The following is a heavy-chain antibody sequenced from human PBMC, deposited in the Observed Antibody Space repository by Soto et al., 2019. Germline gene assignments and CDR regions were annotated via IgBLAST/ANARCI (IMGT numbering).Heavy chain of an antibody. V-gene: IGHV3-23*01. J-gene: IGHJ6*02. CDR1: GFTFSGYA. CDR2: ISGSGAST. D-gene: IGHD1-20*01. CDR3: ARDNNIYAMDV. Sequence: EVELLESGGGLVQPGGSLRLSCAASGFTFSGYAVAWVRQGPGKGLEWVSTISGSGASTYYGDSAKARFTISRDNSVNTVYLQMTGLRAEDTAIYYCARDNNIYAMDVWGQGTTVTVSS.